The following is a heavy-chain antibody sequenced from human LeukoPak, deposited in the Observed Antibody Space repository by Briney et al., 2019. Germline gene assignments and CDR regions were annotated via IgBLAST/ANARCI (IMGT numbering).Heavy chain of an antibody. Sequence: GSLRLSCAASGFTFSSYSMNWVRQAPGKGLEWVSSISSSSSYIYYADSVKGRFTISRDNAKNSLYLQMNSLRAEDTAVYCCARDRSQYQLLWDLNWFDPWGQGTLVTVSS. J-gene: IGHJ5*02. V-gene: IGHV3-21*01. CDR1: GFTFSSYS. D-gene: IGHD2-2*01. CDR3: ARDRSQYQLLWDLNWFDP. CDR2: ISSSSSYI.